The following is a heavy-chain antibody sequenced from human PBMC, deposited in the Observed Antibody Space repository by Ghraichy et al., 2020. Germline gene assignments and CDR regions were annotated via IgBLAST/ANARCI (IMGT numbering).Heavy chain of an antibody. CDR3: AKGIYDSSGYYLYYYDYGMDV. J-gene: IGHJ6*02. CDR1: GFTFNTYA. Sequence: GGSLRLSCAASGFTFNTYAMCWVRQAPGKGLEWVSAISGSGGSTYYADSVKGRFTISRDNSKNTLYLQMNSLRAEDTAVYYCAKGIYDSSGYYLYYYDYGMDVWGQGTTVIGSS. CDR2: ISGSGGST. V-gene: IGHV3-23*01. D-gene: IGHD3-22*01.